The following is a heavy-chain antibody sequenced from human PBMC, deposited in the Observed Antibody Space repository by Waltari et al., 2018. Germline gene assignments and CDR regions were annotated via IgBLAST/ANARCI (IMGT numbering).Heavy chain of an antibody. CDR2: INPDGSSI. V-gene: IGHV3-74*01. CDR1: GFSFSNYW. J-gene: IGHJ4*02. D-gene: IGHD6-19*01. CDR3: TRATAVSFDY. Sequence: EVQLVESGGGLVQPGGSLRLSCAASGFSFSNYWIHWVRQAPGKGLKWVSRINPDGSSISHADSVRGRFTITRDNAKNTLYLQMNSLRVDDTAVYYCTRATAVSFDYWGLGTLVTVSS.